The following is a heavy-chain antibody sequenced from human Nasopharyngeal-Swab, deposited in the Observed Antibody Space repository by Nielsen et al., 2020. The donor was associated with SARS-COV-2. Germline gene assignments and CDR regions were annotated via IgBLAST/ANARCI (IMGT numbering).Heavy chain of an antibody. Sequence: SVKVSCKASGYTFTSYDINWVRQATGQGLEWMGGIIPIFGTANYAQKFQGRVTITADEFTSTAYMELSSLRSEDTAVYYCASRGQLTGAEYFQHWGQGTLVTVSS. V-gene: IGHV1-69*13. D-gene: IGHD6-13*01. CDR3: ASRGQLTGAEYFQH. J-gene: IGHJ1*01. CDR1: GYTFTSYD. CDR2: IIPIFGTA.